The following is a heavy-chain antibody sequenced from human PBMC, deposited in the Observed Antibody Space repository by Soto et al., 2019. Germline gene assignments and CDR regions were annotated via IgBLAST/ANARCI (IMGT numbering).Heavy chain of an antibody. Sequence: SVKVSCKASGGTFSSYAISWVRQAPGQGLEWMGGIVPIFGTANYAQKFQGRVTITADESTSTAYMELSSLRSEDTAVYYCATRVVDSGYEPLDYWGQGTLVTVSS. V-gene: IGHV1-69*13. CDR1: GGTFSSYA. CDR3: ATRVVDSGYEPLDY. J-gene: IGHJ4*02. D-gene: IGHD5-12*01. CDR2: IVPIFGTA.